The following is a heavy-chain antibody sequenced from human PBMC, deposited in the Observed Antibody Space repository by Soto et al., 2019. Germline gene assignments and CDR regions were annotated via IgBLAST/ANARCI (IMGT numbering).Heavy chain of an antibody. Sequence: QVHLVQSGAEVRKPGASVKVSCKASGYTFSSYAMHWVRQAPGQGLEWMGGVLPSTGATNYAPKFQGRATITADESTSTAYMELRGLRSEDTAIYFCAGDDGYSSSHLYAWGQGTRLTVSP. CDR3: AGDDGYSSSHLYA. D-gene: IGHD6-13*01. J-gene: IGHJ1*01. CDR2: VLPSTGAT. CDR1: GYTFSSYA. V-gene: IGHV1-69*13.